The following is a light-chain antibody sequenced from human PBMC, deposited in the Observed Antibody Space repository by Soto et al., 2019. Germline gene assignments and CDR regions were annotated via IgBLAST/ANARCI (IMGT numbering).Light chain of an antibody. Sequence: AIQMTQSPSSLSASVGDRVNITCRASQGIGNDLGWYQQKPGKAPKLLIYAASSLQSGVPSRFSGSGSVTDFTLTISSLQPEDFATYYCQQANSFPPWTFGQGTKVEIK. CDR3: QQANSFPPWT. CDR1: QGIGND. CDR2: AAS. J-gene: IGKJ1*01. V-gene: IGKV1-6*01.